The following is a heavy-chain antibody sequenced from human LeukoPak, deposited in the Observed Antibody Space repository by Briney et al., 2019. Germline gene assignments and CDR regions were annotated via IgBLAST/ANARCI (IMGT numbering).Heavy chain of an antibody. Sequence: GGPLRLSCAASGFTFSRHGMHWVRQAPGKGLEWVAVIGDTGRAKYYADSVEGRFTASRDNFKNTLYLEMNSLRYDDTALYYCAREAARGNWYFDHWGRGTLVTVSS. CDR3: AREAARGNWYFDH. V-gene: IGHV3-30*03. D-gene: IGHD2-15*01. CDR2: IGDTGRAK. CDR1: GFTFSRHG. J-gene: IGHJ2*01.